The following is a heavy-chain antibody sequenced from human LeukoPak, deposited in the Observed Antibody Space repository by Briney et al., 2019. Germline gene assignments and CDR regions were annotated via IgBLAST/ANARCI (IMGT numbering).Heavy chain of an antibody. CDR1: GYTFTSYD. CDR3: ARDISSSSWYDDAFDI. CDR2: MNPNSGNT. V-gene: IGHV1-8*01. J-gene: IGHJ3*02. Sequence: ASVKVSCKASGYTFTSYDINWVRQATGQGLEWMGWMNPNSGNTGYAQKFQGRVTMTRNTSISTAYMELSSLRSEDTAVYYCARDISSSSWYDDAFDIWGQGTMVTVSS. D-gene: IGHD6-13*01.